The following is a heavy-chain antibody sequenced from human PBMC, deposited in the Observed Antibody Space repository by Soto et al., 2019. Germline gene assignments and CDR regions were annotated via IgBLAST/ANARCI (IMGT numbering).Heavy chain of an antibody. D-gene: IGHD4-17*01. CDR3: ARTTVTASYYYMDV. J-gene: IGHJ6*03. CDR2: ISTYNGNT. Sequence: QVQLVQSGAEVKQPGASVKVSCKASGSTFTNYGFTWVRQAPGQGLEWLGWISTYNGNTKYAQKVQGRLTMTTDTSTSTANMSLTSLRSDDTALYYCARTTVTASYYYMDVWGKGSTVSVSS. V-gene: IGHV1-18*01. CDR1: GSTFTNYG.